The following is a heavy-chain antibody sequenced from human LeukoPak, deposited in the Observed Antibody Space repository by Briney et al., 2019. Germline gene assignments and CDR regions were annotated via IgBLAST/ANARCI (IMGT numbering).Heavy chain of an antibody. Sequence: PSETLSLTCSVSVGSISISSYYWGWIRQSPGKGLEWIGSMYYRGTTYENSSLKSRLTLSIDTSNNQFSLKLTSVTAADTAVYFCAREYSRSVVAGSRPDLWGQGLLVTVSS. V-gene: IGHV4-39*02. J-gene: IGHJ4*02. CDR2: MYYRGTT. CDR1: VGSISISSYY. CDR3: AREYSRSVVAGSRPDL. D-gene: IGHD2-21*01.